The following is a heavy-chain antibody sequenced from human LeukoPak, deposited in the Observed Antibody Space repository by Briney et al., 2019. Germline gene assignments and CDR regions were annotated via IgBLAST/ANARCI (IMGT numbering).Heavy chain of an antibody. CDR2: ISSSSSYT. J-gene: IGHJ6*04. V-gene: IGHV3-11*06. Sequence: PGGSLRLSCAASGFTFSDYYMSWIRQAPGKGLEWVSYISSSSSYTNYADSVKGRFTISRDNAKNSLYLQMNSLRAEDTAVYYCARGFCSSTGCYGSALGMDVWGKGTTVTVSS. D-gene: IGHD2-2*01. CDR3: ARGFCSSTGCYGSALGMDV. CDR1: GFTFSDYY.